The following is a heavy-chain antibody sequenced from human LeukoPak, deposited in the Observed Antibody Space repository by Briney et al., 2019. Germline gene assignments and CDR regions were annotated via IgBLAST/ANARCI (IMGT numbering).Heavy chain of an antibody. D-gene: IGHD2-2*01. Sequence: VASVKVSCKASGGTFSSYAISWVRQAPGQGLEWMGRIIPIFGIANYAQKFQGRVTITTDESTSTAYMELSSLRSEDTAVYYCARDRDVVVPAAIGYYYYYYMDVWGKGTTVTVSS. V-gene: IGHV1-69*05. J-gene: IGHJ6*03. CDR2: IIPIFGIA. CDR1: GGTFSSYA. CDR3: ARDRDVVVPAAIGYYYYYYMDV.